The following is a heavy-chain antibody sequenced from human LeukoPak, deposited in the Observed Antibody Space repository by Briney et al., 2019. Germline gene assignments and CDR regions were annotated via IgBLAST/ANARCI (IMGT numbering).Heavy chain of an antibody. J-gene: IGHJ4*02. CDR3: AREVGGGATNYFDY. D-gene: IGHD1-26*01. Sequence: GGSLRLSCAASGFTFSSYSMNWVRQAPGKGLEGVSSISSSSSYIYYADSVKGRFTISRDNAKNSLYLQMNSLRAEDTAVYYCAREVGGGATNYFDYWGQGTLVTVSS. CDR2: ISSSSSYI. V-gene: IGHV3-21*01. CDR1: GFTFSSYS.